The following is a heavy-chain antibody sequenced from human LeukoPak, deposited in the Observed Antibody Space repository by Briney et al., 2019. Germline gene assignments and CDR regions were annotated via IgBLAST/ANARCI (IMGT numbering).Heavy chain of an antibody. CDR3: ARGPSGWGSLDS. V-gene: IGHV3-74*01. D-gene: IGHD7-27*01. CDR1: GFTFSSYW. CDR2: INSDGSST. Sequence: GGSLRLPCAASGFTFSSYWMHWVRQAPGKGLVWVSRINSDGSSTNYADSVKGRFTISRDNAKNTLYLQVKSLRAEDTAVYYCARGPSGWGSLDSWGQGTLVTVSS. J-gene: IGHJ4*02.